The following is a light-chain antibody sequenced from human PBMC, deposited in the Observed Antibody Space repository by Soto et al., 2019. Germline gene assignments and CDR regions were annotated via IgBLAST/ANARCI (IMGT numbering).Light chain of an antibody. V-gene: IGKV1-5*01. Sequence: DLQMTQSPSTLSASVGDRVTITCRASQSINSWLAWYQQKPGKAPKLLIYDASSLTGGVPSRFSGSVSGSEFTLTISSLQPDDVATYYCQQYNSYSTCGQGTKVEI. CDR2: DAS. J-gene: IGKJ1*01. CDR1: QSINSW. CDR3: QQYNSYST.